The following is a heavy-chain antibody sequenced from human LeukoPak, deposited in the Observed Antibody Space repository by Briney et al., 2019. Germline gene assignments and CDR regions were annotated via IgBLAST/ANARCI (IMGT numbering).Heavy chain of an antibody. CDR2: INPDGGGK. Sequence: PGGSLRLSCAASGFTFSSYWMGWVRQAPGKGLEWVANINPDGGGKFYVDSVEGRFTISRDNAKNSLYLQMNSLRAEDTAMYYCARDGGRNFDYWGQGTLVTVSS. CDR1: GFTFSSYW. CDR3: ARDGGRNFDY. J-gene: IGHJ4*02. V-gene: IGHV3-7*01.